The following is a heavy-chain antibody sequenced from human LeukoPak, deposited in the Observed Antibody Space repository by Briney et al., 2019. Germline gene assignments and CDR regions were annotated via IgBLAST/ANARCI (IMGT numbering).Heavy chain of an antibody. D-gene: IGHD2-21*01. Sequence: GGSLRLSCAASGFTFSGYYMSWIRQAPGKGLEWVSYIIGDSTKYYADSVKGRFTISRDNIKNSLDLQMNSLRAEDTAVYYCARIYCGDDCSGNYYFDYWGQGTLVTVSS. CDR1: GFTFSGYY. V-gene: IGHV3-11*01. CDR2: IIGDSTK. CDR3: ARIYCGDDCSGNYYFDY. J-gene: IGHJ4*02.